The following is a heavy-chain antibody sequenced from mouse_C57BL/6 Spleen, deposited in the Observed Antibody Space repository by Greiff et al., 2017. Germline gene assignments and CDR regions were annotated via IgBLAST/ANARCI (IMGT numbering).Heavy chain of an antibody. D-gene: IGHD1-1*01. CDR2: IYPGSGNT. V-gene: IGHV1-76*01. CDR3: ARERDYYGSSYYFDY. Sequence: QVQLKQSGAELVRPGASVKLSCKASGYTFTDYYINWVKQRPGQGLEWIARIYPGSGNTYYNEKFKGKATLTAETSSSTAYMQLSSLTSEDSAVYFCARERDYYGSSYYFDYWGQGTTLTVSS. CDR1: GYTFTDYY. J-gene: IGHJ2*01.